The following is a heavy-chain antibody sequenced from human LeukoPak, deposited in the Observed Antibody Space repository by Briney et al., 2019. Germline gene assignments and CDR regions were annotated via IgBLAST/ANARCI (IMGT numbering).Heavy chain of an antibody. Sequence: SETLSLTCAVYGGSFSGYYWSWIRQPPGKGLEWIGEINHSGSTNYNPSLKSRVTISVDTSKNQFSLKLSSVTASDTCVYYWGRGYFDWLYDYWGQGTLVSVSS. CDR3: GRGYFDWLYDY. D-gene: IGHD3-9*01. J-gene: IGHJ4*02. V-gene: IGHV4-34*01. CDR1: GGSFSGYY. CDR2: INHSGST.